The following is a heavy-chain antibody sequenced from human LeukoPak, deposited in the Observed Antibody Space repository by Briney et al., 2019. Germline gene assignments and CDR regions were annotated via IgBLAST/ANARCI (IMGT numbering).Heavy chain of an antibody. Sequence: ASVKVSCKASGYTFTNYYIHWVRQAPGQGLEWMGWISAYNGNTNYAQKLQGRVTMTTDTSTSTAYMELRSLRSDDTAVYYCARDVPLVAGNAEYFQHWGQGTLVTVSS. V-gene: IGHV1-18*04. J-gene: IGHJ1*01. D-gene: IGHD6-13*01. CDR1: GYTFTNYY. CDR2: ISAYNGNT. CDR3: ARDVPLVAGNAEYFQH.